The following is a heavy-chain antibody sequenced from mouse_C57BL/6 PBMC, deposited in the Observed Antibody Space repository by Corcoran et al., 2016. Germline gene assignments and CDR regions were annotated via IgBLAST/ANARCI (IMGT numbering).Heavy chain of an antibody. J-gene: IGHJ4*01. CDR3: ARSEVYAMDY. Sequence: QIQLVQSGPELKKKGEKVKICGKASGYTFKTKGMSWVKQAPGKGLKWMGWINTYSGVPTYADDFKGRFAFSLETSASTAYLQINKLKNEDTATYFCARSEVYAMDYCCQGTSVTVSS. V-gene: IGHV9-3*01. CDR2: INTYSGVP. CDR1: GYTFKTKG.